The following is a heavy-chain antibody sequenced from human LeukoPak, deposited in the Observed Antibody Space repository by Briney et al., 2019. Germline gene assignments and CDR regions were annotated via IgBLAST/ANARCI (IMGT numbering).Heavy chain of an antibody. CDR3: ARDLGDDDRGG. J-gene: IGHJ1*01. CDR1: GFTFSSYE. Sequence: RGSLRLSCAASGFTFSSYEMNWVRQAPGKGLEWVSCISSSGSTIYYADSVKGRFTISRDNAKNSLYLQMNSLRAEDTVVYYCARDLGDDDRGGWGQGTMVTVSS. V-gene: IGHV3-48*03. D-gene: IGHD3-22*01. CDR2: ISSSGSTI.